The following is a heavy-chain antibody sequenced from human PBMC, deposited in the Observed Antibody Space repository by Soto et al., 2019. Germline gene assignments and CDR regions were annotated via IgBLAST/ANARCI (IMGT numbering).Heavy chain of an antibody. V-gene: IGHV3-7*03. CDR1: GFTFSSYW. CDR2: IKQDGSEK. D-gene: IGHD3-22*01. CDR3: ARDLYDSSGPLGYYGMDV. Sequence: EVQLVESGGGLVQPGGSLRLSCAASGFTFSSYWMSWVRQAPGKGLEWVANIKQDGSEKYYVDSVKGRFTISRDNAKNSLYLQMNSLRAEDTAVYYCARDLYDSSGPLGYYGMDVWGQGTTVTVSS. J-gene: IGHJ6*02.